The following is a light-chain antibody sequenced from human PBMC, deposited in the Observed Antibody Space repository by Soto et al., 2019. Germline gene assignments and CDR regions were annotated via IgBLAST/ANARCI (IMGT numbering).Light chain of an antibody. Sequence: QPVLTQPPSASGTPGQRVTISCSGSSSNIGSNYVYWYQQLPGTAPKVLIYRNNQRPSGVPDRVSGSKSGTSASLAISGLRSEDEADYYCAAWDDSVNGVVFGGGTKLTVL. CDR2: RNN. V-gene: IGLV1-47*01. CDR3: AAWDDSVNGVV. J-gene: IGLJ2*01. CDR1: SSNIGSNY.